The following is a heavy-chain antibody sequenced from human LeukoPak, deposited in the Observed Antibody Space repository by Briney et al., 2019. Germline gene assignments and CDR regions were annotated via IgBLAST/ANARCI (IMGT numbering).Heavy chain of an antibody. J-gene: IGHJ4*02. CDR1: GGSISSGRHY. CDR3: ASRSPPGETGYFDY. D-gene: IGHD2-21*01. V-gene: IGHV4-31*03. Sequence: SETLSLTCTVSGGSISSGRHYWTWIRQLPGKGLEWIGYIFYSGSTYYNPSLKSRVTISVDTSKNQFSLKINSVTAADTAVYYCASRSPPGETGYFDYWGQGTLVTVSS. CDR2: IFYSGST.